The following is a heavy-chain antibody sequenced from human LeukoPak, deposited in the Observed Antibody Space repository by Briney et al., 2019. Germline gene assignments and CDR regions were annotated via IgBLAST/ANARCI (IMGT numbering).Heavy chain of an antibody. CDR3: AREGGESYSRGWFDP. J-gene: IGHJ5*02. D-gene: IGHD1-26*01. Sequence: SETLSLTCTVSGNSISSGDNYWSWIRQPAGKGLEWIGYIYSSGSTYYNLSLKSRVTISVDTSKNQFSLKLISVTAADTAVYYCAREGGESYSRGWFDPWGQGTLVTVSS. V-gene: IGHV4-30-4*07. CDR2: IYSSGST. CDR1: GNSISSGDNY.